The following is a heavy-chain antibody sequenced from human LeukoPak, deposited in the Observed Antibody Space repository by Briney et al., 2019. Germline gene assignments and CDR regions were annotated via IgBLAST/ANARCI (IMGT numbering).Heavy chain of an antibody. Sequence: SETLSLTCTVSGGSISGYYWSWIRQPPGKGLEWIGYIYHSGSTDYNPSIKSRVTISVDTSKNQFSLKLSSVTAADTAVYYCARATGEHMDYWGQGTLVTVSS. J-gene: IGHJ4*02. CDR2: IYHSGST. D-gene: IGHD2-21*01. CDR1: GGSISGYY. CDR3: ARATGEHMDY. V-gene: IGHV4-4*09.